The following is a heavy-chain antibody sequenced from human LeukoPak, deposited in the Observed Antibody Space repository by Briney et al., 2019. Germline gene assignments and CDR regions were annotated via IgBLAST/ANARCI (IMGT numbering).Heavy chain of an antibody. D-gene: IGHD5-24*01. CDR1: GYTFTSNY. J-gene: IGHJ4*02. V-gene: IGHV1-46*01. CDR2: INPSGGST. Sequence: ASVKVSCKASGYTFTSNYMHWVRQAPGQGLEWMGIINPSGGSTIYAQKFQGRVTLTRDTSISTDYMELSSLTSDDTAVYYCARDGDGRINFDYWGQGTLVTVSS. CDR3: ARDGDGRINFDY.